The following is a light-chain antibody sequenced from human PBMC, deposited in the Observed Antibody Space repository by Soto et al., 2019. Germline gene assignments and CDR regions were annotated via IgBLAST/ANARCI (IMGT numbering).Light chain of an antibody. J-gene: IGKJ1*01. CDR1: QSVFNNH. Sequence: EMVLTQSPGTLSLSPGERATLSCRASQSVFNNHIGWYQQKPGQAPRRLIFGASFRATGIPDRFSGSGSGTDFTLTISRLEPEDFAVYYCQQYVSSPTTFGQGTKVDIK. CDR2: GAS. V-gene: IGKV3-20*01. CDR3: QQYVSSPTT.